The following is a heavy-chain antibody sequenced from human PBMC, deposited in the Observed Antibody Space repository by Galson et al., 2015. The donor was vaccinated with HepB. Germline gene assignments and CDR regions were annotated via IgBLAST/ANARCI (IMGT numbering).Heavy chain of an antibody. CDR1: GYTFTSYG. J-gene: IGHJ4*02. D-gene: IGHD3-3*01. CDR2: ISAYNGNT. V-gene: IGHV1-18*01. CDR3: ARVEAVRGYDFWNTSFDY. Sequence: QSGAEVKKPGASVKVSCKASGYTFTSYGISWVRQAPGQGLEWMGWISAYNGNTNYAQKFQGRVTMTTDTSTSTAYMDLRSLRSDDTAMYYCARVEAVRGYDFWNTSFDYWGQGTLVTVSS.